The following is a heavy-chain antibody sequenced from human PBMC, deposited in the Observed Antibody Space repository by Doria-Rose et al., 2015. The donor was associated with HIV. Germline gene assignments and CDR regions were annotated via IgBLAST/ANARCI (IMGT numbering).Heavy chain of an antibody. D-gene: IGHD3-10*01. Sequence: VQLVQSGGGLVRPGGSLRLSCATSGFTFSSHRINWVCQAPGKGLEWVSSISSTSAYINYADSVRGRFTISRDNARNSLYLQMDSLRAEDTAIYYCATGVTLDYWGQGTLVTVSS. CDR2: ISSTSAYI. CDR3: ATGVTLDY. V-gene: IGHV3-21*01. J-gene: IGHJ4*02. CDR1: GFTFSSHR.